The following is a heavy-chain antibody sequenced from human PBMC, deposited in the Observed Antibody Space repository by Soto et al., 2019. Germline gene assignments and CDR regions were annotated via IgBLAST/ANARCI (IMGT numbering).Heavy chain of an antibody. CDR2: FSGSGGST. Sequence: EVQLLESGGGLVQPGGSLRLSCAASGFTFSIYAMNWVRQAPGKGLEWVSAFSGSGGSTYYAESVKGRFTISRDNSKNMLYLQMNSLRAEDTTVYYCAKGRSGGSYCYFDSWGQGTLVAVSS. J-gene: IGHJ4*02. V-gene: IGHV3-23*01. CDR1: GFTFSIYA. CDR3: AKGRSGGSYCYFDS. D-gene: IGHD2-15*01.